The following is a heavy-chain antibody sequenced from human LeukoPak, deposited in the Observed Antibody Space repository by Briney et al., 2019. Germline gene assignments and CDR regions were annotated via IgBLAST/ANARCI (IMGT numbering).Heavy chain of an antibody. CDR3: AREAPMVRGVPDY. CDR2: MNPNSGNT. J-gene: IGHJ4*02. Sequence: ASVKVSCKASGYTFTSYDINWVRQATGQGLEWMGWMNPNSGNTGYAQKLQGRVTMTTDTSTSTAYMELRSLRSDDTAVYYCAREAPMVRGVPDYWGQGTLVTVSS. D-gene: IGHD3-10*01. CDR1: GYTFTSYD. V-gene: IGHV1-8*01.